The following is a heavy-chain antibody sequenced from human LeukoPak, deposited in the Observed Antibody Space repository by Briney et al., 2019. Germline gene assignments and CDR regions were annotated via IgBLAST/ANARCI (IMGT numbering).Heavy chain of an antibody. CDR3: ARDSPGITIFGVVTPN. D-gene: IGHD3-3*01. J-gene: IGHJ4*02. Sequence: GGSLRLSCSASGFTFSSFWMSWVRQAPGKGLEWVAQIKQDGSEKYYVDSVKGRFTISRDNAKNSLYLQMNSLRAEDTAVNYCARDSPGITIFGVVTPNGGQGTLVTVSS. V-gene: IGHV3-7*05. CDR2: IKQDGSEK. CDR1: GFTFSSFW.